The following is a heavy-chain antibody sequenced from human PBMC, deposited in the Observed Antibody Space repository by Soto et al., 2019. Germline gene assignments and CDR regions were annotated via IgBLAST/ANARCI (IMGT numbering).Heavy chain of an antibody. Sequence: SLRRSCAASGFTVSRYGMRWVRQAPGKGLVWVAVISYDGCNRYYADSVKGRFSISRDNSKNTLYLQMNSLRAEDTAVYYCAKGRPFGAFDYWGQGTLVTVCS. V-gene: IGHV3-30*18. J-gene: IGHJ4*02. CDR1: GFTVSRYG. CDR3: AKGRPFGAFDY. CDR2: ISYDGCNR. D-gene: IGHD6-6*01.